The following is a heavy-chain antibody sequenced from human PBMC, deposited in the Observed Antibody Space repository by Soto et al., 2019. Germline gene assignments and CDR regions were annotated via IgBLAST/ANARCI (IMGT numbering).Heavy chain of an antibody. CDR2: ISGSGGST. V-gene: IGHV3-23*01. J-gene: IGHJ6*02. Sequence: TASGFTFSSYAMSWVRQAPGKGLERVSAISGSGGSTYYADSVKGRFTISRDNSMNTLYLQMNSLRAEDTAVYYCAKHEGDYYYYGIDAWGQGTTVTVSS. CDR1: GFTFSSYA. CDR3: AKHEGDYYYYGIDA.